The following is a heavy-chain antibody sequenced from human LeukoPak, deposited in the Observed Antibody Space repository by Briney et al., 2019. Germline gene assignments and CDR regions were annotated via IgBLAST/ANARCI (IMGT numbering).Heavy chain of an antibody. CDR1: GFSFSTYG. Sequence: ESLTLSCIASGFSFSTYGMSWVRQAPGKGLEWVSAISGSGGSTYYADSVKGRFTISRDNAKNTLYLPMTSMRAADTAVYYCAKDGGEYYDILTGYYPRLYYMDVWGKGTTVTISS. V-gene: IGHV3-23*01. CDR2: ISGSGGST. J-gene: IGHJ6*03. D-gene: IGHD3-9*01. CDR3: AKDGGEYYDILTGYYPRLYYMDV.